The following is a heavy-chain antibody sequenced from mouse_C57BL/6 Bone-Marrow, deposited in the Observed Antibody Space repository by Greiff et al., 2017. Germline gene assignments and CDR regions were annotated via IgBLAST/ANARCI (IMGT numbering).Heavy chain of an antibody. Sequence: VQLQQPGAELVMPGASVKLSCKASGYTFTSYWMHWVKQRPGQGLEWIGEIDPSDSYTNYNQKFKGKSTLTVDKSSSTAYMQLSSLTSEDSAVYYCARGIFITTVPFDYWGQGTTLTVSS. CDR3: ARGIFITTVPFDY. CDR2: IDPSDSYT. CDR1: GYTFTSYW. D-gene: IGHD1-2*01. J-gene: IGHJ2*01. V-gene: IGHV1-69*01.